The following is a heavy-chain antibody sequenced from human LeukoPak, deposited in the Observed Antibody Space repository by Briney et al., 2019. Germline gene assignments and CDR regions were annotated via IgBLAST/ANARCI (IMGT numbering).Heavy chain of an antibody. V-gene: IGHV3-23*01. CDR1: GFTFSSYA. CDR2: ISGSGGST. J-gene: IGHJ4*02. D-gene: IGHD5-12*01. Sequence: GGSLRLSCAASGFTFSSYAMSWVRQAPGKGLGWVSAISGSGGSTYYADSVKGRFTISRDNSKNTLYLQMNSLRAEDTAVYYCAKDRPSYSGYDYEGYWGQGTLVTVSS. CDR3: AKDRPSYSGYDYEGY.